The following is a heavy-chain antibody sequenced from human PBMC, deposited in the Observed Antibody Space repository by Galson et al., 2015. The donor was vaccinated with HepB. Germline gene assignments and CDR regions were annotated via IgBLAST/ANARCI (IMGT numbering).Heavy chain of an antibody. CDR1: GGTFSSYA. Sequence: SVKVSCKASGGTFSSYAISWVRQAPGQGLEWMGGIIPIFGIANYAQKFQGRVTITADESTSTAYMELSSLRSEDTAVYYCARPQTHYYDSSGYHYGCDYWGQGTLVTVSS. D-gene: IGHD3-22*01. J-gene: IGHJ4*02. V-gene: IGHV1-69*13. CDR2: IIPIFGIA. CDR3: ARPQTHYYDSSGYHYGCDY.